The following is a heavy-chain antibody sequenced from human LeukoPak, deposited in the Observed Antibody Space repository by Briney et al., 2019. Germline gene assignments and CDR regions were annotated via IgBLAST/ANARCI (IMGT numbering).Heavy chain of an antibody. CDR3: ARDGSSCDNWFDP. J-gene: IGHJ5*02. CDR1: GFTLSSYS. CDR2: ISSSSSYI. V-gene: IGHV3-21*01. D-gene: IGHD6-13*01. Sequence: GGSLRLSCAASGFTLSSYSMNWVRQAPGKGLEWVSCISSSSSYIYQADSVKGRFTISRDNAKNSLYLQMNSLRAEDTAVYYCARDGSSCDNWFDPWGQGTLVTVSS.